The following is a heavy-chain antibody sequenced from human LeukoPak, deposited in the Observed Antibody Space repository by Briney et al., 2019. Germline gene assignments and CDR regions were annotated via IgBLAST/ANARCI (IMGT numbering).Heavy chain of an antibody. CDR1: GGSFSGYY. J-gene: IGHJ6*03. CDR3: ARGKLVRYCSGGSCYSYNYYYYMDV. CDR2: INHSGST. V-gene: IGHV4-34*01. Sequence: SETLSLTCAVYGGSFSGYYWSWIRQPPGKGLEWIGEINHSGSTNYNPSLKSRVTISVDTSKNQFSLKLSSVTAADTAVYYCARGKLVRYCSGGSCYSYNYYYYMDVWGKGTTVTVSS. D-gene: IGHD2-15*01.